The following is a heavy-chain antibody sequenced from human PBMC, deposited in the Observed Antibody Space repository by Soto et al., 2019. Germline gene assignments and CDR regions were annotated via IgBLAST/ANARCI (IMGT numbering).Heavy chain of an antibody. D-gene: IGHD3-22*01. CDR1: GYSFAGYW. V-gene: IGHV5-10-1*01. CDR3: ARQIYDSDTGPNFQYYFDS. Sequence: GESLKISCKGSGYSFAGYWIAWVRQKPGKGLEWMGRIDPSDSQTYYSPSFRGHVTISATKSITTVFLQWSSLRASDTAMYYCARQIYDSDTGPNFQYYFDSWAQGTPVTVSS. CDR2: IDPSDSQT. J-gene: IGHJ4*02.